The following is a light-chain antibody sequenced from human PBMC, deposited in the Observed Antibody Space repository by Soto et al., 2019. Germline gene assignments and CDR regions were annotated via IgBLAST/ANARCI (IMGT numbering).Light chain of an antibody. CDR3: QQYNNWPPSIT. CDR1: QSVSSN. V-gene: IGKV3D-15*01. Sequence: EIVMTQSPATLSVSPGERATLSCRASQSVSSNLAWYQQKPGQAPRLLIYGASTRATGIPARFSGSGSGTEFTLTISSLQSEDFAVYYCQQYNNWPPSITFGQATRLEIK. CDR2: GAS. J-gene: IGKJ5*01.